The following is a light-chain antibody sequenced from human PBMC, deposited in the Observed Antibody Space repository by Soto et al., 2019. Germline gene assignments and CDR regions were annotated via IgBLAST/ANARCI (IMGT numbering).Light chain of an antibody. CDR2: DAS. CDR1: QSINRH. Sequence: EIVSTQSPAALSLSPGERATLSCRASQSINRHLAWYRQKPGQAPRLLIYDASNRATGIPARFSGSGSGTEFTLTITRLEPEDFALYYCQQYGSSPPTFGQGTKVDI. J-gene: IGKJ1*01. CDR3: QQYGSSPPT. V-gene: IGKV3-11*01.